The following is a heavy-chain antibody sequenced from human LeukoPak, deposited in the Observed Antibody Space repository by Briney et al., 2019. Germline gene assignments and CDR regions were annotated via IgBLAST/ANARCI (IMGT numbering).Heavy chain of an antibody. CDR1: GYTFTSYV. CDR2: INAGNGNT. CDR3: ARGGYYDFWSALDY. D-gene: IGHD3-3*01. V-gene: IGHV1-3*01. J-gene: IGHJ4*02. Sequence: ASVKVSCKASGYTFTSYVMHWVRQAPGQRLEWMGWINAGNGNTKYSQKFQGRVTITRDTSASTAYMELSSLRSEDTAVYYCARGGYYDFWSALDYWGQGTLVTVSS.